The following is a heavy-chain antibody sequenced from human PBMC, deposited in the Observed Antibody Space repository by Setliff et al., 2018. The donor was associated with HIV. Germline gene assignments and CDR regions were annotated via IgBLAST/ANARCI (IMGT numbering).Heavy chain of an antibody. V-gene: IGHV1-8*01. D-gene: IGHD6-19*01. CDR1: GYTFTSYD. CDR2: MNPNSGNT. Sequence: ASVKVSCKASGYTFTSYDINWVRQATGQGLEWMGWMNPNSGNTGYAQKFQGRVTMTRNTSIRTAYMELSSLRSEDTAVYYCARIAWPWWQWLVRSGKWYFDYWGQGTLVTVSS. CDR3: ARIAWPWWQWLVRSGKWYFDY. J-gene: IGHJ4*02.